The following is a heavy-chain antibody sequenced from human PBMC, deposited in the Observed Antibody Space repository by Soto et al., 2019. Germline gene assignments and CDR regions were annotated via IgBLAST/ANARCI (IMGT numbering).Heavy chain of an antibody. J-gene: IGHJ6*03. CDR2: ISGSGGST. D-gene: IGHD3-3*01. CDR3: AKDSVWSGYYDAPYYYYMDV. CDR1: GFTFSSYA. Sequence: GGSLRLSCAASGFTFSSYAMSWVRQAPGKGLEWVSAISGSGGSTYYADSVKGRFTISRDNSKNTLYLQMNSLRAEDTAVYYCAKDSVWSGYYDAPYYYYMDVWGKGTTVTVSS. V-gene: IGHV3-23*01.